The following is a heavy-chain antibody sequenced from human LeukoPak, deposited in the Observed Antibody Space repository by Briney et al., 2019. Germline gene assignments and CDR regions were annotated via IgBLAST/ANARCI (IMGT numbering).Heavy chain of an antibody. CDR1: GGTFSSYA. J-gene: IGHJ4*02. D-gene: IGHD3-16*02. CDR3: ARDNDYVWGSYRPMGY. Sequence: ASVKVSCKASGGTFSSYAISWVRQAPGQRLEWMGWINAGNGNTKYSQKFQGRVTITRDTSASTAYMELSSLRSEDTAVYYCARDNDYVWGSYRPMGYWGQGTLVTVSS. V-gene: IGHV1-3*01. CDR2: INAGNGNT.